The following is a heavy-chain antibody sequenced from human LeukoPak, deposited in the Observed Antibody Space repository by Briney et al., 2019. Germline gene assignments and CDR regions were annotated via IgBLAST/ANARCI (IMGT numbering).Heavy chain of an antibody. D-gene: IGHD3-3*01. J-gene: IGHJ6*03. V-gene: IGHV4-4*02. CDR2: INHSGST. Sequence: SETLSLTCAVSGGSISSSNWWSWVRQPPGKGLEWIGEINHSGSTNYNPSLKSRVTISVDTSKNQFSLKLSSVTAADTAVYYCARPKEEYYDFWSGPPSTYYMDVWGKGTTVTVSS. CDR3: ARPKEEYYDFWSGPPSTYYMDV. CDR1: GGSISSSNW.